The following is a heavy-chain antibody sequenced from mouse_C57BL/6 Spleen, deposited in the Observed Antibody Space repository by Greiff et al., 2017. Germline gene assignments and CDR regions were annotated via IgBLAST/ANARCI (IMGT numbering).Heavy chain of an antibody. CDR3: ARGGQLRPPDY. Sequence: VQLQQPGAELVMPGASVKLSCKASGYTFTSYWMHWVKQRPGQGLEWIGEIDPSDSYTNYNQKFKGKSTLTVDKSSSTAYMQLSSLTSEDSAVYYCARGGQLRPPDYWGQGTTLTVSS. V-gene: IGHV1-69*01. CDR2: IDPSDSYT. J-gene: IGHJ2*01. CDR1: GYTFTSYW. D-gene: IGHD3-2*02.